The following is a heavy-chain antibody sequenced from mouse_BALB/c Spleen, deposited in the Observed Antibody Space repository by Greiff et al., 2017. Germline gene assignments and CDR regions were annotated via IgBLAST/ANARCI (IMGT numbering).Heavy chain of an antibody. CDR1: GYTFTDYW. V-gene: IGHV1-55*01. J-gene: IGHJ2*01. D-gene: IGHD2-14*01. Sequence: QVQLQQPGAELVMPGASVKMSCKASGYTFTDYWMHWVKLRPGQGLEWIGDIYPGSGSTNYNEKFKSKATLTVDTSSSTAYMQLSSLASEDSALYYCARWGDYRYDLDYWGQGTTLTVSS. CDR3: ARWGDYRYDLDY. CDR2: IYPGSGST.